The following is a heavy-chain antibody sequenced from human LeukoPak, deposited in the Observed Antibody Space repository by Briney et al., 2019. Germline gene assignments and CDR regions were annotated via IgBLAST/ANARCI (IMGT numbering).Heavy chain of an antibody. CDR1: GYTFTSYG. V-gene: IGHV1-18*01. J-gene: IGHJ4*02. Sequence: ASVKVSCKASGYTFTSYGISWVRQAPGQGLEWMGWISAYNGNTNYAQKLQGRVTMTTDTSTSTVYMELSSLRSEDTAVYYCARSSYYGSGNDYWGQGTLVTVSS. CDR2: ISAYNGNT. D-gene: IGHD3-10*01. CDR3: ARSSYYGSGNDY.